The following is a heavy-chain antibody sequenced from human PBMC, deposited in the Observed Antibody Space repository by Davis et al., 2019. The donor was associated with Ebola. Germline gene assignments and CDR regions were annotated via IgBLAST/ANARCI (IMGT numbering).Heavy chain of an antibody. V-gene: IGHV1-69*10. CDR3: ARGRFCKNATCLPYNWFDP. J-gene: IGHJ5*02. CDR2: IIPVFGIP. CDR1: GGTFSSYA. Sequence: SVKVSCKASGGTFSSYAISWVRQAPGQGLDWMGGIIPVFGIPKYAQKFQGRVTMTRNTSISTAYMELSSLRSEDTAVYYCARGRFCKNATCLPYNWFDPWGQGSLVTVSS. D-gene: IGHD2-2*01.